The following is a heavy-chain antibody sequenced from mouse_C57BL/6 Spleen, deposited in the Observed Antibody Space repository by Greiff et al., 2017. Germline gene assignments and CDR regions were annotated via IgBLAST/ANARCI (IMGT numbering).Heavy chain of an antibody. V-gene: IGHV1-64*01. Sequence: QVQLQQPGAELVKPGASVKLSCKASGYTFTSYWMHWVKQRPGQGLEWIGMIHPNSGSTNYNEKFKSKATLTVDKSSSTAYMQLSSLTSEDSAVYYCARSYGGYWYFDVWGTGTTVTVSS. CDR3: ARSYGGYWYFDV. CDR2: IHPNSGST. CDR1: GYTFTSYW. J-gene: IGHJ1*03. D-gene: IGHD1-1*01.